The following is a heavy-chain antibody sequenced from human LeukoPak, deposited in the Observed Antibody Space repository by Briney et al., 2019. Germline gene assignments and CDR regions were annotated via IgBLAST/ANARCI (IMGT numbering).Heavy chain of an antibody. CDR2: FDPEDGET. CDR3: AKGIMGGSYYRDDAFDI. CDR1: GYTLTELS. D-gene: IGHD1-26*01. Sequence: ASVKVSCKVSGYTLTELSMHWVRQAPGKGLEWMGGFDPEDGETIYAQKFQGRVTMTEDTSTDTAYMELSSLRSEDTAVYYCAKGIMGGSYYRDDAFDIWGQGTMVTVSS. V-gene: IGHV1-24*01. J-gene: IGHJ3*02.